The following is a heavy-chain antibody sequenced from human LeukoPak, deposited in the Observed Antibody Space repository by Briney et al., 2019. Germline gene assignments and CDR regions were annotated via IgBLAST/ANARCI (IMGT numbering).Heavy chain of an antibody. J-gene: IGHJ5*02. Sequence: GGSLRLSCAASGFTFSSYAMHWVRQAPGKGLEYVSAISSNGGSTYYANSVKGRFTISRDNSKNTLYLQMGSLRAEDMAVYYCARLSSWYLNWFDPWGQGTLVTVSS. CDR2: ISSNGGST. CDR3: ARLSSWYLNWFDP. D-gene: IGHD6-13*01. CDR1: GFTFSSYA. V-gene: IGHV3-64*01.